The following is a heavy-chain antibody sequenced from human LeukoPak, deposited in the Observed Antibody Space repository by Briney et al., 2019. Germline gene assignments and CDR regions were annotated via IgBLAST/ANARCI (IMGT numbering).Heavy chain of an antibody. CDR3: ASPLGSGSPTH. J-gene: IGHJ4*02. Sequence: GGALRLSFAASGFTLYSLALRWGRPAPREGVGGVSAISGSGGSTYYADSVKGRFTISRDNSKNTLYLQMNSLRAEDTAVYYCASPLGSGSPTHWGQGTLVTVSS. CDR2: ISGSGGST. D-gene: IGHD3-10*01. CDR1: GFTLYSLA. V-gene: IGHV3-23*01.